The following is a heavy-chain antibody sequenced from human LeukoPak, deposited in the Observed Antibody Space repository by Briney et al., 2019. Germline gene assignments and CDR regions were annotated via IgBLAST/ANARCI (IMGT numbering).Heavy chain of an antibody. Sequence: SETLSLTCAVYGXSFSGYYWSWIRQPPGKGLEWIGEINHSGSTNYNPSLKSRVTISVDTSKNQFSLKLSSVTAADTAVYYCARGRGLGSSWYWFDPWGQGTLVTVSS. CDR2: INHSGST. J-gene: IGHJ5*02. CDR1: GXSFSGYY. V-gene: IGHV4-34*01. CDR3: ARGRGLGSSWYWFDP. D-gene: IGHD6-13*01.